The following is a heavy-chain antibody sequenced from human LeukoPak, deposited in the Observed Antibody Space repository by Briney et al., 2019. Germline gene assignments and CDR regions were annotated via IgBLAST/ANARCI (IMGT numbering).Heavy chain of an antibody. D-gene: IGHD2-15*01. CDR3: AREGYCSGDSCYSSYFDY. J-gene: IGHJ4*02. V-gene: IGHV4-59*11. CDR2: IHYTGST. Sequence: SETLSLTCTVSGCSISSQYWNWIRQPPGKGLDWIGYIHYTGSTNYNPSLKSRVTISVDTSKNQFSLKMSSVTAADTAAYYCAREGYCSGDSCYSSYFDYWGQGTLVTVSS. CDR1: GCSISSQY.